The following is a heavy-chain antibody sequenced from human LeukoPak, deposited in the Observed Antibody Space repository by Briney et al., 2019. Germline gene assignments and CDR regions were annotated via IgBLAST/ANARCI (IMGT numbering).Heavy chain of an antibody. CDR2: ISAYNGNT. J-gene: IGHJ5*02. CDR3: ARDLYSSGQLGLDP. V-gene: IGHV1-18*01. D-gene: IGHD6-19*01. Sequence: ASVKVSCKASGYTFTSYGISWVRQAPGQGLEWMGWISAYNGNTNYAQKLQGRVTMTTDTSTSTAYMELRSLRSDDTAVYYCARDLYSSGQLGLDPWGQGTLVTVSS. CDR1: GYTFTSYG.